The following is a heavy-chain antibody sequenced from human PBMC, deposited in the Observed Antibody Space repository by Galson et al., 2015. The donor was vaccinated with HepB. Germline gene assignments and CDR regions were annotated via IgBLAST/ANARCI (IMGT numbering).Heavy chain of an antibody. D-gene: IGHD3-10*01. CDR1: GFTFTSYI. CDR3: ARDDNYYGSGSYSGDAFDI. Sequence: SVKVSCKASGFTFTSYIIHWMRQAPGQRLEWMGWINAGNDNTRTSQKFQGRVTITRDTSASTAYMELSSLRSEDTALYYCARDDNYYGSGSYSGDAFDIWGQGTMVTVSS. J-gene: IGHJ3*02. CDR2: INAGNDNT. V-gene: IGHV1-3*01.